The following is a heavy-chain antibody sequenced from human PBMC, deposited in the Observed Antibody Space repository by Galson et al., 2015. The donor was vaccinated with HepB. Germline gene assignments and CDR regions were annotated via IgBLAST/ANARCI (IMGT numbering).Heavy chain of an antibody. V-gene: IGHV3-33*01. D-gene: IGHD6-19*01. Sequence: LRLPCAAAGFTFGSHGLYWVRHALGEGREWAAGIWLDGGNKYYAHSVKGRFTISRDNSKNTLYLQMNSLRAEDTAVYYCARGLAVAGTETFDYWGQGTLVTVSS. J-gene: IGHJ4*02. CDR2: IWLDGGNK. CDR3: ARGLAVAGTETFDY. CDR1: GFTFGSHG.